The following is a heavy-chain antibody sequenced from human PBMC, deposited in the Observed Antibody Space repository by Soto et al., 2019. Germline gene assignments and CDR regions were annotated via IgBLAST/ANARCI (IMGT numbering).Heavy chain of an antibody. CDR3: ARSYGSGSYKDPPHNWFDP. V-gene: IGHV4-34*01. D-gene: IGHD3-10*01. J-gene: IGHJ5*02. Sequence: AETLSLTCAVYGGSFSGYYLSWIRQPPGKGLEWIGEINHSGSTNYNPSLKSRVTISVDTSKNQFSLKLSSVTAADTAVYYCARSYGSGSYKDPPHNWFDPWGQGTLVTVSS. CDR2: INHSGST. CDR1: GGSFSGYY.